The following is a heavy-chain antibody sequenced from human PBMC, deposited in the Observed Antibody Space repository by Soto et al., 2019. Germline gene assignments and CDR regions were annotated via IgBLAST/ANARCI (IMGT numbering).Heavy chain of an antibody. CDR3: ARDLAAADY. D-gene: IGHD6-13*01. CDR1: GYIFINYY. V-gene: IGHV1-46*01. Sequence: QVHLVQSGAEVKKPGAAVKVSCKASGYIFINYYIHWVRQAPGQGLEWIGIINPNVGSINYAQKFRGRVTMARDTSTSTVYMDLSSLRSDVTAVYYCARDLAAADYWGQGTLVTVSS. J-gene: IGHJ4*02. CDR2: INPNVGSI.